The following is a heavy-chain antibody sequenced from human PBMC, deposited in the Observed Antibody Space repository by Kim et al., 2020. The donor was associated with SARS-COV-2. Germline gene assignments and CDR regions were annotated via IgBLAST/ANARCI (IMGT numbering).Heavy chain of an antibody. CDR1: GGSFSGYY. CDR2: INHSGST. Sequence: SETLSLTCAVYGGSFSGYYWSWIRQPPGKGLEWIGEINHSGSTNYNPSLKSRVTISVDTSKNQFSLKLSSVTAADTAVYYCARVHSSGATGYWGQGTLVTVSS. CDR3: ARVHSSGATGY. J-gene: IGHJ4*02. V-gene: IGHV4-34*01. D-gene: IGHD6-19*01.